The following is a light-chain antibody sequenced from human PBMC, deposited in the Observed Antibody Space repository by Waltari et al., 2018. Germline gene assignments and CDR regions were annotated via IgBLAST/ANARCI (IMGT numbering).Light chain of an antibody. V-gene: IGLV1-51*01. CDR1: SPNVGHNY. CDR3: ATWDTSLSAGDWV. J-gene: IGLJ3*02. CDR2: DDN. Sequence: QPVLTQSPSVSAAPGQKVIISCSGSSPNVGHNYVSWYQQLPGTAPKLLIYDDNKRPSGIPDRFSGSKSGTSATLGITGLQTGDEGGYYCATWDTSLSAGDWVFGGGTKLTVL.